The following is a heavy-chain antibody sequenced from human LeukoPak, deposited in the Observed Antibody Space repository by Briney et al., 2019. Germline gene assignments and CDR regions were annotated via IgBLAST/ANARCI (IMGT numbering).Heavy chain of an antibody. CDR2: IYTSGST. CDR3: ARDTKN. CDR1: GVSSSSANYY. J-gene: IGHJ4*02. V-gene: IGHV4-61*02. Sequence: SETLSLTCTVSGVSSSSANYYWSWIRQPAGKGLEWTGRIYTSGSTNYNPSLKSRVTISIDTSKNQFSLKLNSVTAADTAVYYCARDTKNWGQGTLVTVSS. D-gene: IGHD1-1*01.